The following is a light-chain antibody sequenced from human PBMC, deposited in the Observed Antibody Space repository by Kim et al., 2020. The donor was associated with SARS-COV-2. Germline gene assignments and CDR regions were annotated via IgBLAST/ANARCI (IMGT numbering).Light chain of an antibody. Sequence: SPGERATLSCRASQNVNNNLAWYQQKPGPAPRLLICGASIRASGIPARFSGSGSGTEFTLTISSLQSEDFAVYYCQHYNGWPPWTFGQGTKVDIK. J-gene: IGKJ1*01. CDR1: QNVNNN. CDR2: GAS. CDR3: QHYNGWPPWT. V-gene: IGKV3-15*01.